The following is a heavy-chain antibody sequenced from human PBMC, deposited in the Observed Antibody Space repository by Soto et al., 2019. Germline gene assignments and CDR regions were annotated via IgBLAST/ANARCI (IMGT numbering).Heavy chain of an antibody. Sequence: GESLKISCKGSGYSFTSYWIGWVRQMPGKGLEWMGIIYPGDSDTRYSPSFQGQVTISADKSISTAYLQWSSLKASDTAMYYCARAGEGIVVVPAAMGYMDVWGKGTTVTVSS. V-gene: IGHV5-51*01. CDR2: IYPGDSDT. D-gene: IGHD2-2*01. J-gene: IGHJ6*03. CDR3: ARAGEGIVVVPAAMGYMDV. CDR1: GYSFTSYW.